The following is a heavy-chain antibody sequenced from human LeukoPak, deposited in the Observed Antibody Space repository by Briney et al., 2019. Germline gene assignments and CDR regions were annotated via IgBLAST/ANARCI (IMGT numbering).Heavy chain of an antibody. V-gene: IGHV1-2*02. CDR3: ARQPHYYDSSGYVYWYFDL. CDR1: GYTFTDYY. D-gene: IGHD3-22*01. CDR2: INPNSGGT. Sequence: GASVKVSCKASGYTFTDYYIHWVRQAPGQGLEWMGWINPNSGGTNYAQKFQGRVTMTRDTSISTAYMELSRLRSDDTAVYYCARQPHYYDSSGYVYWYFDLWGRGTLVTVSS. J-gene: IGHJ2*01.